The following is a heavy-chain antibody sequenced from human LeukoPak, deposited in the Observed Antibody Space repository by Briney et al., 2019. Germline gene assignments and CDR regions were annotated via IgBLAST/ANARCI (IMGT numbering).Heavy chain of an antibody. J-gene: IGHJ5*02. D-gene: IGHD2-2*01. CDR3: ARGPWGIVPAANWFVP. CDR2: ISSSSSTL. Sequence: GGSLRLSCAASGFTFSSDSMNWGRQAPGKGLEWVSYISSSSSTLYYADSVKGRFTISRDNAKKSLYLKMNRLRGEDTAVYYCARGPWGIVPAANWFVPWGQGTLVTVSS. CDR1: GFTFSSDS. V-gene: IGHV3-48*01.